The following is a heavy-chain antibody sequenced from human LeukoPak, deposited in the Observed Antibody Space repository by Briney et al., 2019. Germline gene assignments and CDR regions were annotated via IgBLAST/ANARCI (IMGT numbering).Heavy chain of an antibody. CDR1: GFTFGDYA. CDR3: ARVEAAAGYYYYYMDV. V-gene: IGHV3-48*04. Sequence: GGSLRLSCTASGFTFGDYAMNWVRQAPGKGLEWVSYISSSSSTIYYADSVKGRFTISRDNAKNSLYLQMNSLRAEDTAVYYCARVEAAAGYYYYYMDVWGKGTTVTVSS. CDR2: ISSSSSTI. J-gene: IGHJ6*03. D-gene: IGHD6-13*01.